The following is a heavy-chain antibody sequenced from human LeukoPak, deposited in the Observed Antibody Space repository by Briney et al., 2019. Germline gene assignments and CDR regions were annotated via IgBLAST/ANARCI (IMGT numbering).Heavy chain of an antibody. Sequence: GESLKISCKGSGYSFTSYWIGWVRQMPGKGLEWMGIIYVGDSDTRYSPSFQGQVTVSADKSISTAYLRWSSLKASDTAMYYCARHRSYSSGWYSDYWGQGTLVTVSS. J-gene: IGHJ4*02. D-gene: IGHD6-19*01. CDR2: IYVGDSDT. CDR3: ARHRSYSSGWYSDY. V-gene: IGHV5-51*01. CDR1: GYSFTSYW.